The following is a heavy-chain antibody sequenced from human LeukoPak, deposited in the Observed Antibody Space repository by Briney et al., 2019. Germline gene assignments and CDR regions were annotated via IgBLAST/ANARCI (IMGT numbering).Heavy chain of an antibody. CDR1: GGSISSSNW. Sequence: SETLSLTCAISGGSISSSNWWTWVRQPPGKGLEWVGEIYLRGNTNYNPSLESRVTISVDEWKTQLSLRLESVTAADTAVYYCARGTITTVTDSWGPGTLVTVSS. J-gene: IGHJ4*02. V-gene: IGHV4-4*02. CDR2: IYLRGNT. D-gene: IGHD4-17*01. CDR3: ARGTITTVTDS.